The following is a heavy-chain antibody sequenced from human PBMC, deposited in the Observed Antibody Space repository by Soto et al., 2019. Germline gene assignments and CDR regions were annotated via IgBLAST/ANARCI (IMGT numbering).Heavy chain of an antibody. CDR3: AGELDIHHGLGY. V-gene: IGHV6-1*01. J-gene: IGHJ4*02. CDR1: WGSVSSNTAT. D-gene: IGHD3-3*02. Sequence: PSQTLSLTCVISWGSVSSNTATWNWVRQSPSRGLEWLGRTYYRSNWNFDYALSVKSRITINPDTSKNQFSLQLNSLTPEDTAVYYCAGELDIHHGLGYWGPGTSVTVS. CDR2: TYYRSNWNF.